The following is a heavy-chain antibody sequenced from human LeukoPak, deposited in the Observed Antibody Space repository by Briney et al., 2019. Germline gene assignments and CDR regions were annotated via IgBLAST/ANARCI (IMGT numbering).Heavy chain of an antibody. CDR1: GYTFTGYY. D-gene: IGHD3-3*01. CDR3: ARDPYDFWSGYPYYYYYMDV. J-gene: IGHJ6*03. V-gene: IGHV1-2*02. Sequence: ASVKVSCKASGYTFTGYYMHWVRQAPGQGLEWMGWINPNSGGTNYAQKFQGRVTMTRDTSTSTAYMELSRLRSDDTAVYYCARDPYDFWSGYPYYYYYMDVWGKGTTVTVSS. CDR2: INPNSGGT.